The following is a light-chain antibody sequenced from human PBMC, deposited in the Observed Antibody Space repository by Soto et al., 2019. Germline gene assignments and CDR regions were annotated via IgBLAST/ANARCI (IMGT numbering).Light chain of an antibody. Sequence: QSALTQPASVSGSPGQSITISCTGTSSDVGGYNSVSWYQQHPGKAPKLMIYEVSNRPSGVSNRFSGSKSGNTASLTISGLQAEDEADYYCSSSTTSSTLLYVFGTGTKLTVL. CDR1: SSDVGGYNS. J-gene: IGLJ1*01. CDR2: EVS. V-gene: IGLV2-14*01. CDR3: SSSTTSSTLLYV.